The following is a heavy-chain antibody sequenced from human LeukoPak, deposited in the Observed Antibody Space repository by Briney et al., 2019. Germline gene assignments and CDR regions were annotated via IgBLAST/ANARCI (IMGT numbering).Heavy chain of an antibody. V-gene: IGHV3-74*01. Sequence: GGSLRLSCAASGFTVSSNYMSWVRQAPGKGPVWVSRINHDGSDTIYADSVRGRFTISRDDAKNTLYLQMNNLRAEDTAVYYCVRGGPSTWSWGQGTLVTVSS. J-gene: IGHJ5*02. CDR2: INHDGSDT. CDR1: GFTVSSNY. CDR3: VRGGPSTWS. D-gene: IGHD2-15*01.